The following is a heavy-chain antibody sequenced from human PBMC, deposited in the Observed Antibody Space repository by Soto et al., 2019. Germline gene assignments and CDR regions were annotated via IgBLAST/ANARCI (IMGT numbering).Heavy chain of an antibody. D-gene: IGHD2-15*01. V-gene: IGHV1-69*13. CDR2: IIPIFGTA. J-gene: IGHJ6*02. CDR1: GGTFSSYA. Sequence: SVKVSFKASGGTFSSYAISWVRQAPGQGLEWMGGIIPIFGTANYAQKFQGRVTITADESTSTAYMELSSLRSEDTAVYYCARADCSGGSCYSNGMDVWGQGTTVTVS. CDR3: ARADCSGGSCYSNGMDV.